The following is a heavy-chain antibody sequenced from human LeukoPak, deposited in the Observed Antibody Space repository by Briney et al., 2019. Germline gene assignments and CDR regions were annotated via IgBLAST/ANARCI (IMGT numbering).Heavy chain of an antibody. V-gene: IGHV4-59*08. D-gene: IGHD6-19*01. Sequence: SETLSLTCTVSGGSISYYFWSWFRQSPGKTLKWIGNSHYSGSNTYNPSLESRLSMSVDTSKNQFSLTLRSATAADTAVYYCVRQKAVNADLDYWGQGTLVTVAS. CDR2: SHYSGSN. J-gene: IGHJ4*02. CDR1: GGSISYYF. CDR3: VRQKAVNADLDY.